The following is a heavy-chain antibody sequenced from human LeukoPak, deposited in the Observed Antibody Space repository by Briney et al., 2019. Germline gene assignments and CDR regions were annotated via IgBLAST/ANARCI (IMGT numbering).Heavy chain of an antibody. CDR1: GGSISSSSYY. CDR2: IYYSGST. CDR3: ARSEGRGRHY. V-gene: IGHV4-39*07. Sequence: SETLSLTCTVSGGSISSSSYYWGWIRQPPGKGLEWIGSIYYSGSTYYNPSLKSRVTISVDTSKNQFSLKLSSVTAADTAVYYCARSEGRGRHYWGQGTLVTVSS. J-gene: IGHJ4*02.